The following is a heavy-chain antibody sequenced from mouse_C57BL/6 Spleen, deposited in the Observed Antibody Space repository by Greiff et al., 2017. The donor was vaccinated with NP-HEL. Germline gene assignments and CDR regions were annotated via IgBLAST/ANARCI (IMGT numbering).Heavy chain of an antibody. CDR1: GYTFTDYY. J-gene: IGHJ4*01. D-gene: IGHD2-2*01. V-gene: IGHV1-19*01. CDR2: INPYNGGT. CDR3: AMVGGYDGDAMDY. Sequence: EVQLQQSGPVLVKPGASVKMSCKASGYTFTDYYMNWVKQSHGKSLEWIGVINPYNGGTSYNQKFKGKATLTVVKSSSTAYMELNSPTPEDSAVYYWAMVGGYDGDAMDYWSQGVSVTVSS.